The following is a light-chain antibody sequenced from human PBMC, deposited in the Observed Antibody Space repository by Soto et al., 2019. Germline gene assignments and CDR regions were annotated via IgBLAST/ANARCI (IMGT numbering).Light chain of an antibody. CDR2: ATS. J-gene: IGKJ2*01. CDR3: QHSYSSPT. Sequence: DIQVTQSPSSLSASVGDRVTITCRASQNIFTYLNWHQQRPGQAPNLLIYATSNLQSGVPSRFSGSGSGTDFTLTISSLQPEDFATYYCQHSYSSPTFGQGTKVDIK. CDR1: QNIFTY. V-gene: IGKV1-39*01.